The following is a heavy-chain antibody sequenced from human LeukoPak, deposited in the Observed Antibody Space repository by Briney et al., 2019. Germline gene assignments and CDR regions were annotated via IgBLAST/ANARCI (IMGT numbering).Heavy chain of an antibody. CDR2: ISVSGNT. V-gene: IGHV3-23*01. CDR3: ARGSRPVYNLLTGKRYFDY. CDR1: GFTLSSYA. D-gene: IGHD3-9*01. J-gene: IGHJ4*02. Sequence: GGSLRLSCAASGFTLSSYAMSWVRQGPAKGLEWVSAISVSGNTYHSDSVKGRFPISKDSSKNTLYLQMNTLRAGDAAVYYCARGSRPVYNLLTGKRYFDYWGQGTLLTVSS.